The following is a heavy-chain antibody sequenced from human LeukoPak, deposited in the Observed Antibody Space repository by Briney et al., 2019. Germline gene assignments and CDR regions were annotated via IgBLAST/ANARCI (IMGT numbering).Heavy chain of an antibody. D-gene: IGHD2-2*01. Sequence: NSGGSLRLSCVASGFSFRVYYMSWIRQAPGKGLEWVSYISSSSSYTNYADSVKGRFTISRDNAKNSLYLQMNSLRAEDTDVYYCERSPRYCSSTSGQGGNWFDPWGQGTLVTVSS. J-gene: IGHJ5*02. CDR3: ERSPRYCSSTSGQGGNWFDP. CDR2: ISSSSSYT. CDR1: GFSFRVYY. V-gene: IGHV3-11*03.